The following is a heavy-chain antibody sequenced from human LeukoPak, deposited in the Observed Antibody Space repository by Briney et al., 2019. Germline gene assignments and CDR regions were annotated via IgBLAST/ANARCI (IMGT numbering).Heavy chain of an antibody. CDR2: INSDGSST. CDR1: GFTFSSYW. V-gene: IGHV3-74*01. J-gene: IGHJ6*03. Sequence: PGGSLRLSCAASGFTFSSYWMHWVRQAPGKGLVWVSRINSDGSSTSYADSVKGRFTISRDNSKNTLYLQMNSLRAEDTAVYYCAKDPYYDILTGYFGWDYMDVWGKGTTVTISS. CDR3: AKDPYYDILTGYFGWDYMDV. D-gene: IGHD3-9*01.